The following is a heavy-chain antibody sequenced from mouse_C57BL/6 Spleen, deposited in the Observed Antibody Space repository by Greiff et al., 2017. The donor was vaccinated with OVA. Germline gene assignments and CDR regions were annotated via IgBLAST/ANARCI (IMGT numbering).Heavy chain of an antibody. J-gene: IGHJ2*01. CDR3: ARWLLRGDFDY. Sequence: VKLQESGAELARPGASVKLSCKASGYTFTSYGISWVKQRTGQGLEWIGEIYPRSGNTYYNEKFKGKATLTADKSSSTAYMELRSLTSEDSAVYFCARWLLRGDFDYWGQGTTLTVSS. D-gene: IGHD2-3*01. CDR1: GYTFTSYG. V-gene: IGHV1-81*01. CDR2: IYPRSGNT.